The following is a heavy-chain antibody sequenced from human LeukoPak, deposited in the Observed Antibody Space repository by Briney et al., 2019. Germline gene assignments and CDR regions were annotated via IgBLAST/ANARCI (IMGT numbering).Heavy chain of an antibody. D-gene: IGHD2-8*01. Sequence: GGSLRLSFAASGFSVCSYGMPWVRQAPGKGLECVSAVGGSDTSTDYADSVKGRFTISRDNSKNTLYLQMNSLRAEDTAVYYCAKGLTNGVPEWGQGSLVTVSS. V-gene: IGHV3-23*01. CDR1: GFSVCSYG. CDR2: VGGSDTST. CDR3: AKGLTNGVPE. J-gene: IGHJ4*02.